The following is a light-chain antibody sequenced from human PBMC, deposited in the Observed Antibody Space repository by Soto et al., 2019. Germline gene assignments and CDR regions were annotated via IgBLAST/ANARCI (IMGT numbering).Light chain of an antibody. CDR1: HSVSSNY. J-gene: IGKJ1*01. CDR2: DVS. V-gene: IGKV3-20*01. CDR3: QQYGISPT. Sequence: EIVLTQSPGTLSLSPGERATLSCRSSHSVSSNYLAWYQQKPGQAPRLLIDDVSSRATGIPDRFSGSGSGTDFTLTISRQEPVVFAVYYCQQYGISPTFGQGTKVEIK.